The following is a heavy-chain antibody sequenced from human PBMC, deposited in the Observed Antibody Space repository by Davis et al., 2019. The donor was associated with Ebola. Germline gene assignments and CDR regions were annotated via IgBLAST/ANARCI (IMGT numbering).Heavy chain of an antibody. CDR1: GFILSDYW. CDR2: TNTNGEWR. CDR3: ARVAAAAAKGPFDN. Sequence: GESLKISCAASGFILSDYWPDWVRQAPGKGLELLALTNTNGEWRRYGESVKGLFTISRDNPRNSLYLEMNSLRADDTAIYYCARVAAAAAKGPFDNWGQGALVTVSS. D-gene: IGHD6-13*01. V-gene: IGHV3-7*04. J-gene: IGHJ4*02.